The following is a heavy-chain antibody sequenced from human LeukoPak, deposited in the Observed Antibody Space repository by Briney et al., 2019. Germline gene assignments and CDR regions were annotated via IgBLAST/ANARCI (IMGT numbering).Heavy chain of an antibody. CDR3: AREGNGYISEAFDI. V-gene: IGHV3-21*01. J-gene: IGHJ3*02. Sequence: GGSLRLSCAASGLTFSIYSMNWVRQAPGKGLEWVSSIGSSSSSIYYADSVKDRFTISRDNAKNSLYLQMNSLRAEDTAVYYCAREGNGYISEAFDIWGQGTMVTVSS. CDR1: GLTFSIYS. CDR2: IGSSSSSI. D-gene: IGHD5-24*01.